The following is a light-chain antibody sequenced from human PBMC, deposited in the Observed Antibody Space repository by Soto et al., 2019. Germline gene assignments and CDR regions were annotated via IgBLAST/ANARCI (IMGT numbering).Light chain of an antibody. CDR3: QQRNNWPPVT. CDR1: QSVNTY. Sequence: EVVLTQSPATLSLSPGERATLSCRASQSVNTYLAWYQQKPGQAPRLLIYDASNRATGIPARFSGSGSGTDFTLTISSLEPEDSAVYYCQQRNNWPPVTFGGGTKVDIK. V-gene: IGKV3-11*01. CDR2: DAS. J-gene: IGKJ4*01.